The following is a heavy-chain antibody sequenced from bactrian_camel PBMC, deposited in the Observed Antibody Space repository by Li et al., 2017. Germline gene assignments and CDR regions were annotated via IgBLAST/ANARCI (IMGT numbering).Heavy chain of an antibody. D-gene: IGHD4*01. CDR3: AKGPGYYSEWDA. Sequence: HVQLVESGGGLVQPGGSLRLSCAASGFTFSELSMSWVRQAPGKGLEWISSINSGGRSTYYADSVKVRATVSRINAYNTLHLQLIRLKPEDTAIYYCAKGPGYYSEWDAWGQGTQVTVS. J-gene: IGHJ6*01. CDR2: INSGGRST. CDR1: GFTFSELS. V-gene: IGHV3S1*01.